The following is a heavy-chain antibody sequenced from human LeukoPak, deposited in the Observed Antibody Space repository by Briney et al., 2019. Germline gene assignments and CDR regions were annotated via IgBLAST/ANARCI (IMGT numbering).Heavy chain of an antibody. CDR2: MSDSGTFL. CDR3: VRDSEGYHSYYFDL. J-gene: IGHJ4*02. CDR1: GFTFETYS. Sequence: PGGSLRLSCAASGFTFETYSMNWVRQAPGMGLEWVSSMSDSGTFLYYADSVKGRFTISRDNAKNSLHLQMNSLRADDTAIYYCVRDSEGYHSYYFDLWGQGTLVTVSS. D-gene: IGHD1-1*01. V-gene: IGHV3-21*06.